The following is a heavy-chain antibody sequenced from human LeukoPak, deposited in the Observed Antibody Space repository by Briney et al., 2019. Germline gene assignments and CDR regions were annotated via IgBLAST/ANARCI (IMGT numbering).Heavy chain of an antibody. D-gene: IGHD1-26*01. CDR2: ISGSGSSI. J-gene: IGHJ4*02. CDR3: AATLLDY. V-gene: IGHV3-11*04. Sequence: PGGSLRLSCAASGFTFSGYYMSWIRQAPGKGLEWVSYISGSGSSIHYADSVKGRFTISRDNDKNSLYLQMNSLRAEDTAVYYCAATLLDYWGQGTLVTVSS. CDR1: GFTFSGYY.